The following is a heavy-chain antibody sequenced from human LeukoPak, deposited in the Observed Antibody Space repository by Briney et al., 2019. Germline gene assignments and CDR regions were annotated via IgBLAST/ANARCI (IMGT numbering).Heavy chain of an antibody. V-gene: IGHV3-64D*06. CDR3: VKSYSSSWYGWFDP. Sequence: PGGSLRLSCSASGFTFSSYAMHWVRQAPGKGLEYVSAISSNGGSTYYADSVKGRFTVSRDNSKNTLYLQMSSLRAEDTAVYYCVKSYSSSWYGWFDPWGQGTLVTVSS. CDR1: GFTFSSYA. CDR2: ISSNGGST. D-gene: IGHD6-13*01. J-gene: IGHJ5*02.